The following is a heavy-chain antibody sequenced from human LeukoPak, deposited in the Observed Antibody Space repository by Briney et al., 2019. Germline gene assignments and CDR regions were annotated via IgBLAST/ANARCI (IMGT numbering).Heavy chain of an antibody. D-gene: IGHD3-22*01. CDR2: IIPIFGTG. J-gene: IGHJ3*02. V-gene: IGHV1-69*13. Sequence: ASVKVSSKASGGTFSRYGINWVRQAPGQGLEWMGGIIPIFGTGNYAQNFQGRVTITADESTSTVYMDLSRLRSEDTAIYYCARDYKYYDSSGYFDAFDIWGQGTMVTVSS. CDR1: GGTFSRYG. CDR3: ARDYKYYDSSGYFDAFDI.